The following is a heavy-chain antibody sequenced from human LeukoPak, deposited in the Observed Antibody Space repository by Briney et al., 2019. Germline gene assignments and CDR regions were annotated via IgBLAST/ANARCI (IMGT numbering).Heavy chain of an antibody. J-gene: IGHJ4*02. V-gene: IGHV4-34*01. Sequence: PSETLSLTCAVYGGSFSGYYWSWIRQPPGKGLEWIGEINHSGSTNYNPSLKIRVTISVDTSKNHFSLKLSSVTAADTAVYYCARDPHYDFWSGYNRGGYFDYWGQGTLVTVSS. CDR3: ARDPHYDFWSGYNRGGYFDY. CDR1: GGSFSGYY. CDR2: INHSGST. D-gene: IGHD3-3*01.